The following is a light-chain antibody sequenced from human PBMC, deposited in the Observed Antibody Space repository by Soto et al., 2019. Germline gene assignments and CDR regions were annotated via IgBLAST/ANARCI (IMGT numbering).Light chain of an antibody. CDR2: DTS. CDR3: QHYVTWPLT. J-gene: IGKJ4*01. Sequence: EILFAQSPGTLSFSPGERATLSFRASQSISSSYLAWYQQKPGQTPRLLIYDTSIRATGVPARFSGSRSGAEFTLTMSSLQSEDFAVYYCQHYVTWPLTFGGGTKVDIK. V-gene: IGKV3-20*01. CDR1: QSISSSY.